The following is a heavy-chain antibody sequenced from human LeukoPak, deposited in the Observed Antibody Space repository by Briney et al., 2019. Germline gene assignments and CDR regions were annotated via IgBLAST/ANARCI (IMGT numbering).Heavy chain of an antibody. CDR2: IRYDGSNK. Sequence: GGSLRLSCAASGFTFSSYGMHWVRQAPGKGLEWVAFIRYDGSNKYYADSVKGRFTISRDNSKNTLYLQINSLRAEDTAVYYCAKGLAVAGTPSDYWCQGTLVTVSS. V-gene: IGHV3-30*02. CDR1: GFTFSSYG. J-gene: IGHJ4*02. D-gene: IGHD6-19*01. CDR3: AKGLAVAGTPSDY.